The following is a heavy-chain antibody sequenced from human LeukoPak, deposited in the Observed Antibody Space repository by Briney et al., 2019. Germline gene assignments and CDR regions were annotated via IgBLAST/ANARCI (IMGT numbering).Heavy chain of an antibody. D-gene: IGHD3-10*01. J-gene: IGHJ4*02. CDR3: ARDPPYYYGSGLPSYYFDY. V-gene: IGHV1-69*05. Sequence: ASVKVSCKASGGTFCSYAISWVRQAPGQGLEWMGGIIPIFGTANYAQKFQGRVTMTRNTSISTAYMELSRLRSDDTAVYYCARDPPYYYGSGLPSYYFDYWGQGTLVTVSS. CDR2: IIPIFGTA. CDR1: GGTFCSYA.